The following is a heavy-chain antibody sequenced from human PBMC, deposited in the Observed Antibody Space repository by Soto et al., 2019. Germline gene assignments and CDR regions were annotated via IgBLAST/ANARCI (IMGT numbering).Heavy chain of an antibody. Sequence: GASVKVSCKASGGTFSTFGISWVRQAPGQGLEWMGGIITFFGTARYSQKFEDRITITADESTNTVYMDLRSLTSEDTAIYYCAKSAPMDAGDKYYYDFWGQGTTVTDSS. CDR3: AKSAPMDAGDKYYYDF. D-gene: IGHD3-10*01. CDR1: GGTFSTFG. V-gene: IGHV1-69*13. J-gene: IGHJ6*02. CDR2: IITFFGTA.